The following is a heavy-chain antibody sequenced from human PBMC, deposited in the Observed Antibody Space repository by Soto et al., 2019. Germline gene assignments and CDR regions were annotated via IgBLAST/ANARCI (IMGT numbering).Heavy chain of an antibody. D-gene: IGHD3-3*01. CDR2: VYHTGRT. J-gene: IGHJ4*02. V-gene: IGHV4-61*01. Sequence: PSETLSLTCTVSGGSFKSGSYSWGWIRQPPGKGLEWIGYVYHTGRTSYNPSLKSRVSISMDTSKNQFSLNLDSVTAADTAVYFCARDFAYFDSWGQGTLVTVSS. CDR1: GGSFKSGSYS. CDR3: ARDFAYFDS.